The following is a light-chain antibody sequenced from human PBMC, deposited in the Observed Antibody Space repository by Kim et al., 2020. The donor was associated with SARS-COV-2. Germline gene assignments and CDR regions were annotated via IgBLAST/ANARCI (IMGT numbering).Light chain of an antibody. CDR3: QQYTNLPLT. V-gene: IGKV3-15*01. Sequence: VSPGERATLSCRASQSMSNNLAWYQQKPGQAPRLLIFGASTRATGIPARFSGSGSGTEFTLTFSSLQSEDSAVYYCQQYTNLPLTFGGGTKVDIK. J-gene: IGKJ4*01. CDR2: GAS. CDR1: QSMSNN.